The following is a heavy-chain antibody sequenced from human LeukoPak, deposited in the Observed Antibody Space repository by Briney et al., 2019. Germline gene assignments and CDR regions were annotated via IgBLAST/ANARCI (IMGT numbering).Heavy chain of an antibody. D-gene: IGHD2/OR15-2a*01. CDR3: ARDLELGY. V-gene: IGHV4-59*01. CDR1: AGSISIYY. Sequence: SETLSLTCTVSAGSISIYYWSWIRQPPGKGLEWIGYINYSGNTNYNPSLKSRVTISIDTSKNQFNLKLSSVTAADTAVYYCARDLELGYWGQGTLVTVSA. J-gene: IGHJ4*02. CDR2: INYSGNT.